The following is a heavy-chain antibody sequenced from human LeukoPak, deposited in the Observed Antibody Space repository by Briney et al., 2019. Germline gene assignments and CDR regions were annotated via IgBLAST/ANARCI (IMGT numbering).Heavy chain of an antibody. Sequence: GGSLRLSCAASGFTFSAYWMHWVRQAPGKGLEWVSGISGSGISTYYADSVKGRFTISRDNSKNTLYLQMNSLKAEDTALYYCAKVGLQFTFFDYWGQGTLVTVSS. J-gene: IGHJ4*02. D-gene: IGHD5-24*01. CDR3: AKVGLQFTFFDY. CDR2: ISGSGIST. CDR1: GFTFSAYW. V-gene: IGHV3-23*01.